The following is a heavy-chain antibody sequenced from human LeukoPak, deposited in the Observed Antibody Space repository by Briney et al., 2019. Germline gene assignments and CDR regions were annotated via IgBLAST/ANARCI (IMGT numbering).Heavy chain of an antibody. Sequence: SETLSLTCVVSGGSISSGNWWSWVRQPPGKGLEWLGEIFHNGTTNYNPSLKSRVTISLDKPNNQFSLKLSSVTAADTAVYSCAREGSRRLYMDVWGKGTTVTVSS. D-gene: IGHD1-26*01. V-gene: IGHV4-4*02. CDR3: AREGSRRLYMDV. CDR1: GGSISSGNW. J-gene: IGHJ6*03. CDR2: IFHNGTT.